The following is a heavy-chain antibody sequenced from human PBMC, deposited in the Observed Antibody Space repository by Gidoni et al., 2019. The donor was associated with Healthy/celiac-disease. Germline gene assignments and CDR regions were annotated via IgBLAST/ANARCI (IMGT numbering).Heavy chain of an antibody. D-gene: IGHD1-26*01. CDR1: GYSISSGYY. Sequence: VQLQESGPGLVKPSETLSLTCAVSGYSISSGYYWGWIRQPPGKGLEWIGSIYHSGSTYYNPSLKSRVTISVDTSKNQFSLKLSSVTAADTAVYYCARVEWELGYYFDYWGQGTLVTVSS. CDR3: ARVEWELGYYFDY. CDR2: IYHSGST. V-gene: IGHV4-38-2*01. J-gene: IGHJ4*02.